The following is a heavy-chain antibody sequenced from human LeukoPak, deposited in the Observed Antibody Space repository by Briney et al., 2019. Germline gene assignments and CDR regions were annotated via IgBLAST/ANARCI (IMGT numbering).Heavy chain of an antibody. Sequence: GGSLRLSCAASGFTFSTSWMHWVRHVPGKGLVWVSRTNSDGSSTNYADSVKGRFTVSRDNAKNTLYLQMNSLGAEDTAVYYCARTAYSTSSLGFWGQGTLVTVSS. CDR1: GFTFSTSW. CDR2: TNSDGSST. CDR3: ARTAYSTSSLGF. D-gene: IGHD6-6*01. J-gene: IGHJ4*02. V-gene: IGHV3-74*01.